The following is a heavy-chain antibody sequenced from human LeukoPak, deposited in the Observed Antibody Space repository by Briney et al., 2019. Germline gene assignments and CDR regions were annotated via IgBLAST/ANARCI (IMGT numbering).Heavy chain of an antibody. CDR2: IIPIFGTA. CDR1: GGTFSSYA. Sequence: SVKVPCKASGGTFSSYAISWVRQAPGQGLEWMGGIIPIFGTANYAQKFQGRVTITADESTSTAYMELSSLRSEDTAVYYCARQPELGPYFDYWGQGTLVTVSS. D-gene: IGHD7-27*01. CDR3: ARQPELGPYFDY. J-gene: IGHJ4*02. V-gene: IGHV1-69*13.